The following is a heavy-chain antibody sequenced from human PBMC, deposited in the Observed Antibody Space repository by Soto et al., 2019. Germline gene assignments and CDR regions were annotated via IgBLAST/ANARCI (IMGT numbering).Heavy chain of an antibody. D-gene: IGHD2-2*01. J-gene: IGHJ4*01. CDR1: GYSFTSYW. V-gene: IGHV5-51*01. Sequence: GGSLRLSCKTSGYSFTSYWIGWVRQMPGKGMEWMGNIYPYDSDTRYSPSFQGQVTISADTSITTAYLQWSGLRASDTAMYFCARHLVGSTRGNFDYWGQGTLVTVSS. CDR2: IYPYDSDT. CDR3: ARHLVGSTRGNFDY.